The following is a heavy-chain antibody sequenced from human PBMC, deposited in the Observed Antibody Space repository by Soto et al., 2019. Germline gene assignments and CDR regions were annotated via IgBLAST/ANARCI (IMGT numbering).Heavy chain of an antibody. D-gene: IGHD3-10*01. CDR3: AREGGWFGEFSTYYYYYGMDA. Sequence: SETLSLSCTVSGGSISSYYWSWIRQPPGKGLEWIGYIYYSGSTNYNPSLKSRVTISVDTSKNQFSLKLSSVTAADTAVYYCAREGGWFGEFSTYYYYYGMDAWGQGTTVTVSS. CDR1: GGSISSYY. J-gene: IGHJ6*02. CDR2: IYYSGST. V-gene: IGHV4-59*01.